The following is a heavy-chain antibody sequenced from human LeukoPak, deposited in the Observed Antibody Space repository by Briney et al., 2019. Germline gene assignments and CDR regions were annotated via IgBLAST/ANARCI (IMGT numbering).Heavy chain of an antibody. CDR3: AKNLADVLRYFDWGVEWFDP. CDR2: ISGSGGST. CDR1: GFTFSSYA. Sequence: GGSLRLSCAASGFTFSSYAMSWVRQAPGKGLEWVSAISGSGGSTYYADSVKGRFTISRDNSKNTLYLQMNSLRAEDTAVYYCAKNLADVLRYFDWGVEWFDPWGQGTLVTVSS. J-gene: IGHJ5*02. D-gene: IGHD3-9*01. V-gene: IGHV3-23*01.